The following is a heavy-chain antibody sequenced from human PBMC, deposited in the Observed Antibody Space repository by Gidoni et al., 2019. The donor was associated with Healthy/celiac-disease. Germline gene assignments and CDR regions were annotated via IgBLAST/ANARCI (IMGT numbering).Heavy chain of an antibody. V-gene: IGHV3-15*01. CDR3: TTAAVPADDYFDY. J-gene: IGHJ4*02. CDR1: GFTFSKAW. CDR2: IKSKTDGGTT. Sequence: EVQLVESGGGLVKPGGSLSPSCAASGFTFSKAWMSWVRQAPGKGLEWVGRIKSKTDGGTTDYAAPVKGRFTISRDDSKNTLYLQMNSLKTEDTAVYYCTTAAVPADDYFDYWGQGTLVTVSS. D-gene: IGHD2-2*01.